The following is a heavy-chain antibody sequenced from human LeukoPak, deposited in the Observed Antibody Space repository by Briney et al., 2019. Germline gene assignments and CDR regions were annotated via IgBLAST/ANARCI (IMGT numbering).Heavy chain of an antibody. CDR3: AKDKDYDILTGYSDDPFDY. D-gene: IGHD3-9*01. Sequence: GRSLRLSCAASGFTFDDYAMHWVRQAPGKGLEWVSGISWNSGSIGYADSVKGRFTISRDNAKNSLYLQMNSLRAEDTALYYCAKDKDYDILTGYSDDPFDYWGQGTLVTVSS. CDR1: GFTFDDYA. CDR2: ISWNSGSI. V-gene: IGHV3-9*01. J-gene: IGHJ4*02.